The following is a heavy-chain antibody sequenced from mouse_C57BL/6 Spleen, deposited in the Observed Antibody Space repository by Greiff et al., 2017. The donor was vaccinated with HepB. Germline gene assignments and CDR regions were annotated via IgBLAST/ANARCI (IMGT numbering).Heavy chain of an antibody. V-gene: IGHV6-3*01. CDR3: TFMVYFDY. D-gene: IGHD2-2*01. CDR2: IRLKSDNYAT. CDR1: GFTFSNYW. Sequence: EVKLMESGGGLVQPGGSMKLSCVASGFTFSNYWMNWVRQSPEKGLEWVAQIRLKSDNYATHYAESVKGRFTISRDDSKSSVYLQMNNLRAEDTGIYYCTFMVYFDYWGQGTTLTVSS. J-gene: IGHJ2*01.